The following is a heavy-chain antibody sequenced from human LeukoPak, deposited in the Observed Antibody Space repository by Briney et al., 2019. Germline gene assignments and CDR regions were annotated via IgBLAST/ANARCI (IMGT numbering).Heavy chain of an antibody. CDR1: GFTSSSYW. D-gene: IGHD3-10*01. J-gene: IGHJ5*02. CDR2: ISGDGTAR. CDR3: VRGRGSYGWFDP. V-gene: IGHV3-74*01. Sequence: PGGSLRLSRAASGFTSSSYWMHWVRQVPGKGLVWVSRISGDGTARNYADSVKGRFTISRDDAKNTVDLQMNSLRGEDTAVYYCVRGRGSYGWFDPWGQGTLATVSS.